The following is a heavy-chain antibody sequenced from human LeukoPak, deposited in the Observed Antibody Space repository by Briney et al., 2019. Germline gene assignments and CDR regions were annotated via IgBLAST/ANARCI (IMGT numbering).Heavy chain of an antibody. J-gene: IGHJ4*02. Sequence: SSETLSLTCTVSGGSISSYYWSWIRQPPGKGLEWIGYIYYSGSTNYNPSLKSRVTISVDTSKNQFSLKLSSVTAADTAVYYCARRATFHLDYWGQGTLVTVSS. D-gene: IGHD2/OR15-2a*01. CDR3: ARRATFHLDY. CDR1: GGSISSYY. V-gene: IGHV4-59*08. CDR2: IYYSGST.